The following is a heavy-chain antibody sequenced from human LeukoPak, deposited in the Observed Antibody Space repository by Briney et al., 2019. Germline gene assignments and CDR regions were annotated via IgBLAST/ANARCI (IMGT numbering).Heavy chain of an antibody. CDR2: IYYSGST. CDR3: ARLYGDYVSVAYYFDY. J-gene: IGHJ4*02. D-gene: IGHD4-17*01. Sequence: SETLSLTCTVSGGSISSYYWSWIRQPPGKGLEWIGYIYYSGSTYYNPSLESRVTISVDTSKNQFSLKLSSVTAADTAVYYCARLYGDYVSVAYYFDYWGQGTLVTVSS. CDR1: GGSISSYY. V-gene: IGHV4-59*08.